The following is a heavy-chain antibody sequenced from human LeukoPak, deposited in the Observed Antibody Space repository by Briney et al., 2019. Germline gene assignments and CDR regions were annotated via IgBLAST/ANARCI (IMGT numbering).Heavy chain of an antibody. CDR2: INHSGST. J-gene: IGHJ4*02. Sequence: SETLSLTCAVYGGSFSGYYWSWIRQPPGKGLEWIGEINHSGSTNYNPSLKSRVTISVDTSKSQFSLKLSSVTAADTAVYYCARLRSAMVRGVIISYYFDYWGQGTLVTVSS. V-gene: IGHV4-34*01. CDR1: GGSFSGYY. CDR3: ARLRSAMVRGVIISYYFDY. D-gene: IGHD3-10*01.